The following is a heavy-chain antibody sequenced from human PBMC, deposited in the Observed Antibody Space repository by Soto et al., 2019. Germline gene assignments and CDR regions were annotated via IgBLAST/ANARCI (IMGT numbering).Heavy chain of an antibody. CDR2: IYYSGST. Sequence: LPVASTGSGGSISRDCWTWWWQPPGKGLEWSGYIYYSGSTNYNPSLKSRVTISVDTSKNQFSLKLSSVTAADTSVYYCARDSASCWLYFDYWGQGTLVTVSS. CDR1: GGSISRDC. V-gene: IGHV4-59*01. J-gene: IGHJ4*02. D-gene: IGHD6-19*01. CDR3: ARDSASCWLYFDY.